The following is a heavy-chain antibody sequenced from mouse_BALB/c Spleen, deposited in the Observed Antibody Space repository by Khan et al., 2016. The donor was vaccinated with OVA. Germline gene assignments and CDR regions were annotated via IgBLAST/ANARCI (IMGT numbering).Heavy chain of an antibody. CDR3: TSCSYRFAS. J-gene: IGHJ3*01. Sequence: LQQPGSELVRPGASVKLSCKASGYTFTSYWMHWVKQRPGQGLEWSGDIYPGSGSTNYDEKFKSKATLTVDTSCSTAYMQLSSLTSEDSADSCCTSCSYRFASWGHGPLVTVST. CDR1: GYTFTSYW. V-gene: IGHV1S22*01. D-gene: IGHD6-1*01. CDR2: IYPGSGST.